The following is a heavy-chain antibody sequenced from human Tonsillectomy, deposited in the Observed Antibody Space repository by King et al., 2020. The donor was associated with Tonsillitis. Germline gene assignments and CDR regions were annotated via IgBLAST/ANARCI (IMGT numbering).Heavy chain of an antibody. CDR3: ARGINYVWGSYRSPYAFDI. CDR1: GGSFSGYY. J-gene: IGHJ3*02. Sequence: VQLQQWGAGLLKPSATLSLTCAVYGGSFSGYYWSWIRQPPGKGLEWIGEINHSGSTNYNPSLKSRVTISVDTSKNQFSLKLSSVTAADTAVYYCARGINYVWGSYRSPYAFDIWGQGTMVTVSS. V-gene: IGHV4-34*01. CDR2: INHSGST. D-gene: IGHD3-16*02.